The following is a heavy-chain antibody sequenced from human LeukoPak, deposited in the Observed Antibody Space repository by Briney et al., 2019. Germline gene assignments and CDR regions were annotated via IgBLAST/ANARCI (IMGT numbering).Heavy chain of an antibody. V-gene: IGHV4-30-2*01. J-gene: IGHJ5*02. Sequence: PSETLSLTCAVSGGSISSGGYSWSWIRQPPGKGLEWIGYIYHRGSTYYNPSLKSRVTISVDRSKNQFSLKLSSVTAADTAVYYCARVYYGSGSSQFDPWGQGTLVTVSS. D-gene: IGHD3-10*01. CDR3: ARVYYGSGSSQFDP. CDR2: IYHRGST. CDR1: GGSISSGGYS.